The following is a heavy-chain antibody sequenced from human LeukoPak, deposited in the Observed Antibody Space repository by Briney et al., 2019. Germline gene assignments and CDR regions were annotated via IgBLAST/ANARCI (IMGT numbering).Heavy chain of an antibody. CDR2: ISGSGGST. CDR3: ARDQNGPLGYFDY. D-gene: IGHD1-1*01. CDR1: GFTFSSYA. Sequence: GGSLRLSCAASGFTFSSYAMSWVRQAPGKGLEWVSAISGSGGSTYYADSVKGRFTISRDNSKNTLYLQMNSLRAEDTAVYYCARDQNGPLGYFDYWGQGTLVTVSS. V-gene: IGHV3-23*01. J-gene: IGHJ4*02.